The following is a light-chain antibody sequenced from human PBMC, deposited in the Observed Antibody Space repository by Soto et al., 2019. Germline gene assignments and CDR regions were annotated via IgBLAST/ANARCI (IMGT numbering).Light chain of an antibody. J-gene: IGLJ1*01. CDR1: SSNIGAGRD. CDR2: GNS. V-gene: IGLV1-40*01. Sequence: QSVLTQPPSVSGAPGQRVTISCTGSSSNIGAGRDVHWYQQLTGTAPKLLIYGNSNRPSGVPDRFSVSKSGASASLAISGLRAEDEGDYFCQSYGTGLSGLYVFGTGTKVTVL. CDR3: QSYGTGLSGLYV.